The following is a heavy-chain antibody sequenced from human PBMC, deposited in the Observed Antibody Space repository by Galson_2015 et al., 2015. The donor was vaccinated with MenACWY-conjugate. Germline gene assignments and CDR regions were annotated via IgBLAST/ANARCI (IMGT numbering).Heavy chain of an antibody. D-gene: IGHD3-3*01. CDR1: EDTFTNYA. J-gene: IGHJ4*02. CDR2: IIAGNGNT. CDR3: ARNFYASNGYYNY. V-gene: IGHV1-3*01. Sequence: SVKVSCKASEDTFTNYAIHWGRQAPGQGLEWMGWIIAGNGNTKFSQNFQGRLTITRDTSANTIYMDLSSLRSEDTAVYYCARNFYASNGYYNYWGQGTLVTVSS.